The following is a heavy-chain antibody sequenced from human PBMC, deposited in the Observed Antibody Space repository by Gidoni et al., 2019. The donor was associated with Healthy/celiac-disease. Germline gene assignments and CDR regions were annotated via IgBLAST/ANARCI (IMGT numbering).Heavy chain of an antibody. D-gene: IGHD5-18*01. CDR2: ISGSGGST. CDR3: AKDGGQLWSGGAFDY. CDR1: GFPFSSYA. Sequence: EVQLLESGGGLVKPGGCPRLSCAAHGFPFSSYAMSWVRQAPGKGVEWVSAISGSGGSTYYADSVKGRFTSSSDNSTNTLYLQMNSLRAEDTAVYYCAKDGGQLWSGGAFDYWGQGTLVTVSS. V-gene: IGHV3-23*01. J-gene: IGHJ4*02.